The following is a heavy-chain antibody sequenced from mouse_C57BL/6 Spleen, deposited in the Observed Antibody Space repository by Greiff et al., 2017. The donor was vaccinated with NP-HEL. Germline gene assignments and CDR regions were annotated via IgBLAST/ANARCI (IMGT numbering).Heavy chain of an antibody. CDR2: IDPSDSYT. D-gene: IGHD1-1*01. J-gene: IGHJ3*01. CDR1: GYTFTSYW. V-gene: IGHV1-69*01. Sequence: QVQLKQPGAELVMPGASVKLSCKASGYTFTSYWMHWVKQRPGQGLEWIGEIDPSDSYTNYNQKFKGKSTLTVDKSSSTAYMQLSSLTSEDSAVYYCAIAVYYYGSSEGFFAYWGQGTLVTVSA. CDR3: AIAVYYYGSSEGFFAY.